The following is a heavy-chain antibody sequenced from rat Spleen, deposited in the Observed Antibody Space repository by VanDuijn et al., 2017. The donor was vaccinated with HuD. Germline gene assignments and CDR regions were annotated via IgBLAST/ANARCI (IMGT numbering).Heavy chain of an antibody. J-gene: IGHJ1*01. D-gene: IGHD1-9*01. CDR3: ARQSGYYGYNYWYFDF. CDR1: GFTFSNYD. V-gene: IGHV5-25*01. CDR2: ISTSGGST. Sequence: EVQLVESGGGLVQPGRSLKLSCAASGFTFSNYDMAWVRQAPTKGLEWVASISTSGGSTYYRDSVKGRFTVSRDNAKSTLYLQMDSLRSEDTATYYCARQSGYYGYNYWYFDFWGPGTMVTVSS.